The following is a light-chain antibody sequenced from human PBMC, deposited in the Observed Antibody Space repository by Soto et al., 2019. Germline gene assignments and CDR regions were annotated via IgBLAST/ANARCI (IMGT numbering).Light chain of an antibody. CDR2: AAS. CDR3: QKYNSSPLS. J-gene: IGKJ3*01. CDR1: QGISKY. Sequence: DIQMTQSPTSLSASVGDRVTITCRASQGISKYLVWYQQKPGKVPKLLIYAASTLQSGVPSRSSGSGSGTDFTLTSSSVQPEDVATYYCQKYNSSPLSFGPGTKVDIK. V-gene: IGKV1-27*01.